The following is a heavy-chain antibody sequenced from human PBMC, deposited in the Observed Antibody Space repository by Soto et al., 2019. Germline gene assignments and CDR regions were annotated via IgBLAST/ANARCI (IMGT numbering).Heavy chain of an antibody. V-gene: IGHV3-23*01. CDR3: AKDPNGDYIGAFDD. J-gene: IGHJ4*02. D-gene: IGHD4-17*01. CDR1: GFAFSNYA. CDR2: ISRSSSVI. Sequence: EVQLLESGGDLVQPGGSLRLSCAASGFAFSNYAVTWVRQAPGKGLEWVSSISRSSSVIYYADSVRGRFFISRDNSKSMLYLQRNSLRAEDTARYYCAKDPNGDYIGAFDDWGQGTLVTVSS.